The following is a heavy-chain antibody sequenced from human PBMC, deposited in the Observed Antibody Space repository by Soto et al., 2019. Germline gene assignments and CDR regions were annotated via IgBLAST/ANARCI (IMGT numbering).Heavy chain of an antibody. J-gene: IGHJ6*02. CDR2: IYYSGST. D-gene: IGHD6-13*01. V-gene: IGHV4-59*01. CDR1: GGSISSYY. CDR3: ARSYSSSWYPSYYYYGMDV. Sequence: PSETLSLTCTVSGGSISSYYWSWIRQPPGKGLEWIGYIYYSGSTNYNPSLKSRVTISVDTSKNQFSLKLSSVTAADTAVYYCARSYSSSWYPSYYYYGMDVWGQGTTVTVSS.